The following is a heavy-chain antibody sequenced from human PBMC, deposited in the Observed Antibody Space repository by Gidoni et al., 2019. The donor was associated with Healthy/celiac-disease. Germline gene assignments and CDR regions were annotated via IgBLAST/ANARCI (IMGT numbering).Heavy chain of an antibody. J-gene: IGHJ4*02. D-gene: IGHD3-10*01. CDR3: AKDPNYYGSGSYYNPSDY. CDR2: ISGSGGST. Sequence: EVQLLESGGGLVQPGGSLRLSCAASGFTFSSSALSWVRQAPGKGLGWVSAISGSGGSTYYADAVKGRFTISRDNSKNTRYLQMNSLRAEDTAVYYCAKDPNYYGSGSYYNPSDYWGQGTLVTVSS. CDR1: GFTFSSSA. V-gene: IGHV3-23*01.